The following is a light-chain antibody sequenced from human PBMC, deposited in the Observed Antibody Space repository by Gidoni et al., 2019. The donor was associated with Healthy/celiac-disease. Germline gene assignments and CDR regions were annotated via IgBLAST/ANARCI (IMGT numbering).Light chain of an antibody. CDR1: QSISSY. V-gene: IGKV1-39*01. CDR3: QQSYSTLLLT. CDR2: AAS. J-gene: IGKJ4*01. Sequence: DIQMTQSPSSLSASVGDRVTITCRASQSISSYLNWYQQKPGKAPKLLIYAASSLQSGVPSRFSGSGSGTDVTLTISSLQPEDFATYYCQQSYSTLLLTFGGGTKVEIK.